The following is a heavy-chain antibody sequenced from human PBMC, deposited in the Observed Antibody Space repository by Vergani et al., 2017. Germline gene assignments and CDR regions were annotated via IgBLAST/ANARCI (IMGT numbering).Heavy chain of an antibody. J-gene: IGHJ4*02. Sequence: VQLVQSGAEVKKPGSSVKVSCKASGGTFSSYAISWVRQAPGKGLEWLANIKQDGSEKYYVDSVKGRFTISRDNAKNSLYLQMNSLRAEDTAVYYCARGSSGWYRGIDYWGQGTLVTVSS. CDR1: GGTFSSYA. D-gene: IGHD6-19*01. CDR3: ARGSSGWYRGIDY. V-gene: IGHV3-7*04. CDR2: IKQDGSEK.